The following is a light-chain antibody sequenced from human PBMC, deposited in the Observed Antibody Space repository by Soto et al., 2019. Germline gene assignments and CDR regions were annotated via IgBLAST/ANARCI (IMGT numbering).Light chain of an antibody. CDR3: CSYAGSNTYV. J-gene: IGLJ1*01. CDR1: SSDVGVYNY. Sequence: QSVLTQPRSVSGSPGQSVTISCTGTSSDVGVYNYVSWYQQYPGKAPKIMIYDVSKRPSGVPDRFSGSKSDNTASLTISGLQAEDEADYYCCSYAGSNTYVFGSGTKVTVL. V-gene: IGLV2-11*01. CDR2: DVS.